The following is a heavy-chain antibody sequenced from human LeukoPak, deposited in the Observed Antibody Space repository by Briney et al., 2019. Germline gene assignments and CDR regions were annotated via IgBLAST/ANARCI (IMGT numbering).Heavy chain of an antibody. J-gene: IGHJ4*02. CDR2: IYSGGST. D-gene: IGHD4-17*01. Sequence: PGGSLRLSCAASGFTVSSNYMSWVRQAPGKGLEWVSVIYSGGSTYYADSVKGRFTISRDNSKNTLYLQMNSLRAEDTAVYYRAREETTGYFDYWGQGTLVTVSS. CDR1: GFTVSSNY. CDR3: AREETTGYFDY. V-gene: IGHV3-53*01.